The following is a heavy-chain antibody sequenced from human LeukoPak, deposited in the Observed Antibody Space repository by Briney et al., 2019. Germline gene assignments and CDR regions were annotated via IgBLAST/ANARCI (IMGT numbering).Heavy chain of an antibody. CDR1: GFTFSSYN. D-gene: IGHD3-10*02. V-gene: IGHV3-21*01. J-gene: IGHJ6*04. Sequence: GGSLRLSCAASGFTFSSYNMSWVRQAPGKGLEWVSSITSSSTYIYYADSVKGRFTISRDNARNSLYLQMNSLRAEDTAVYYCAELGITMIGGVWGKGTTVTISS. CDR2: ITSSSTYI. CDR3: AELGITMIGGV.